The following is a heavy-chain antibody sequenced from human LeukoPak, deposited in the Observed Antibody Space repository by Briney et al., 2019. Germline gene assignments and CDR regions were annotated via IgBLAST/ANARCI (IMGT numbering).Heavy chain of an antibody. D-gene: IGHD6-19*01. CDR3: ARDNIGQWLPEDYFDY. CDR2: IYTSGST. Sequence: SETLSLTCTVSGGSISSYYWSWIRQPAGKGLEWIGRIYTSGSTNYNPSLKSRVTMSVDTSKNQFSLKLSSVTAADTAVYYCARDNIGQWLPEDYFDYWGQGTLVTVSS. V-gene: IGHV4-4*07. CDR1: GGSISSYY. J-gene: IGHJ4*02.